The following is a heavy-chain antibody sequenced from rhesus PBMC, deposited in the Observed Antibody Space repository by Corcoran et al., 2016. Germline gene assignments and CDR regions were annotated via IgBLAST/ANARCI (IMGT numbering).Heavy chain of an antibody. CDR1: GGSINGCFG. Sequence: QLQESGPRTVKPSETLSPTCAVPGGSINGCFGRDRIPQAPGKGLEVIGHIFGSIGSTYDNPSLKSTVTISTDTSKNQFSLKLSCVTAADAAVYYCARDRAGTAFFDYWGQGVLVTVSS. J-gene: IGHJ4*01. CDR3: ARDRAGTAFFDY. V-gene: IGHV4S7*01. CDR2: IFGSIGST. D-gene: IGHD1-14*01.